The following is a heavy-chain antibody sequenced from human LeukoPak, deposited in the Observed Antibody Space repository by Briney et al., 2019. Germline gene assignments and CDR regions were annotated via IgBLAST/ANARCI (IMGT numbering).Heavy chain of an antibody. Sequence: ASVKVSCKASGYTFTSYYMHWVRQAPGQGLEWMGIINPSGGSTSYAQTFQGRVTMTRDTSTSTVYMELSSLRSEDTAVYYCARARPKMWYSSSRGSNDYWGQGTLVTVSS. D-gene: IGHD6-13*01. CDR3: ARARPKMWYSSSRGSNDY. V-gene: IGHV1-46*01. J-gene: IGHJ4*02. CDR2: INPSGGST. CDR1: GYTFTSYY.